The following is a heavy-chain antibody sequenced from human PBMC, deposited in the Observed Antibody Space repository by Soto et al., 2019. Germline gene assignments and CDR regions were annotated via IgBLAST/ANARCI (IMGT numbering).Heavy chain of an antibody. Sequence: SVKVSCKASGYTFTSYGISWVRQAPGQGLEWMGGIIPIFGTANYAQKFQGRVTITADESTSTAYMELSSLRSEDTAVYYCARDPPYGDYVGWFGPWGQGTLVIVSS. CDR3: ARDPPYGDYVGWFGP. J-gene: IGHJ5*02. D-gene: IGHD4-17*01. V-gene: IGHV1-69*13. CDR1: GYTFTSYG. CDR2: IIPIFGTA.